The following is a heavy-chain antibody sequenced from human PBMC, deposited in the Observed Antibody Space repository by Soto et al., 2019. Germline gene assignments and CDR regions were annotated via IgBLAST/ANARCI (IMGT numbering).Heavy chain of an antibody. CDR3: ARRSSGWYFDY. Sequence: EVQLLESGGGLVQPGGSLRLSCAASGFTFSSYAMSWVRQAPGKGLEWVSAISGSGGSTYYADSVKGRFTISRDNSKNPLELQMKRLRAEDTAVLYCARRSSGWYFDYWGQGTLVTVSS. D-gene: IGHD6-19*01. CDR2: ISGSGGST. CDR1: GFTFSSYA. V-gene: IGHV3-23*01. J-gene: IGHJ4*02.